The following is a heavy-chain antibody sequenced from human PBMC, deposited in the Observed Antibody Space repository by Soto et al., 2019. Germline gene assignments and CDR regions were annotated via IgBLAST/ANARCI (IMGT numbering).Heavy chain of an antibody. CDR2: ISSTTNYI. Sequence: EVQLVESGGGLVRPGGSLRLSCAASGFTFSRYSMNWVRQAPGKGLEWVSSISSTTNYIYYADSMKGRFTISRDNAKNSVYLDMNRLSAEDTAVYYCARESEDLTSNFDYWVQGTLVTVSS. J-gene: IGHJ4*02. CDR3: ARESEDLTSNFDY. V-gene: IGHV3-21*01. CDR1: GFTFSRYS.